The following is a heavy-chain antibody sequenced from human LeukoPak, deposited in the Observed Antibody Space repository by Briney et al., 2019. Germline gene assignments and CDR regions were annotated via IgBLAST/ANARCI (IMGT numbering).Heavy chain of an antibody. D-gene: IGHD5-18*01. J-gene: IGHJ4*02. CDR3: ARGANMDRAMVY. Sequence: ASVKVSCRASGYTFTSYDINWVRQATGQGLEWMGWMNPNSGNAGYAQKFQGRVTMTRNTSISTAYMELSSLRAEDTAVYYCARGANMDRAMVYWGQGTLVTASS. V-gene: IGHV1-8*01. CDR2: MNPNSGNA. CDR1: GYTFTSYD.